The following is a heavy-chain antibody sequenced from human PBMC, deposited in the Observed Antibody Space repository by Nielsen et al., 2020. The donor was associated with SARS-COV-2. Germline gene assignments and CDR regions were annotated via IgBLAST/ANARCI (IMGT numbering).Heavy chain of an antibody. CDR3: ARAFSSWIVVVINAFDI. J-gene: IGHJ3*02. V-gene: IGHV4-31*03. D-gene: IGHD3-22*01. CDR2: IYYSRST. CDR1: GGSISSGGYY. Sequence: SETLSLTCTVSGGSISSGGYYWSWIRQHPGKGLEWIGYIYYSRSTYYNPSITSRVTISVDTSKNQFSLKLNYVTAADTAVYYCARAFSSWIVVVINAFDIWGQGTMVTVSS.